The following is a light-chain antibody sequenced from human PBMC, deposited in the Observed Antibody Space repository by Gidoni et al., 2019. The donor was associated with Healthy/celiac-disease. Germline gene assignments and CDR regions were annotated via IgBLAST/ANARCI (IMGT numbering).Light chain of an antibody. CDR1: SSNIGSNY. V-gene: IGLV1-47*01. CDR3: AAWDDSMSGWV. CDR2: RNN. Sequence: HSVMTQPPSASGTPGQRVTISCSGSSSNIGSNYVYWYQQLPGTAPKLLIYRNNQRPSGVPDRFSGSKSGTSASLAISGFRSEDEADYYCAAWDDSMSGWVFGGGTKLTVL. J-gene: IGLJ3*02.